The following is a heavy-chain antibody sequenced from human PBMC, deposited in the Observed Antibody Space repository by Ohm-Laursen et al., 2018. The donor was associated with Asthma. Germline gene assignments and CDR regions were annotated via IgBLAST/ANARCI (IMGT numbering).Heavy chain of an antibody. D-gene: IGHD1-26*01. CDR3: AREGQWELPTDY. J-gene: IGHJ4*02. Sequence: SLRLSCAASGFTFRSYAMHWVRQAPGKGLEWVAVGGSYYDGGLKYYADSVNGRFTVSRDDSKNTLYLQMNSLRAEDTAVYYCAREGQWELPTDYWGQGTLVTVSS. CDR1: GFTFRSYA. V-gene: IGHV3-30-3*01. CDR2: GGSYYDGGLK.